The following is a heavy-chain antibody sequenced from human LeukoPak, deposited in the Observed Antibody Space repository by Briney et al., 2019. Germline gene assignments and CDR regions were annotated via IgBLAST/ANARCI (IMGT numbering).Heavy chain of an antibody. CDR2: MYHSGIT. J-gene: IGHJ5*02. V-gene: IGHV4-38-2*01. D-gene: IGHD3-10*01. CDR3: ARLTPGKNWFDP. CDR1: GYSINSAYY. Sequence: PSGTLSLTCAVSGYSINSAYYWGWIRQPPGKGLEWIASMYHSGITYYNSSLKSRATISVDTSKNQFSLKLNSVTAADTSVYYCARLTPGKNWFDPWGHGTLVTVSS.